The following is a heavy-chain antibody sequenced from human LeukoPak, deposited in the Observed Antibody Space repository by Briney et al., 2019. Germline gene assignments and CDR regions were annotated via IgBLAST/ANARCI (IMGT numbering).Heavy chain of an antibody. CDR1: GFSFSGNY. J-gene: IGHJ4*02. D-gene: IGHD6-13*01. CDR3: AMAYRSSLTLDY. Sequence: GGSLRLSCAASGFSFSGNYMSWVRQAPGKGLEWVSLIYSEEHGGSTYYGGSVKGRFTIFRDKSKNTLFLQMNSLRVDDTAVYYCAMAYRSSLTLDYWGQGTLVTVSS. CDR2: IYSEEHGGST. V-gene: IGHV3-53*01.